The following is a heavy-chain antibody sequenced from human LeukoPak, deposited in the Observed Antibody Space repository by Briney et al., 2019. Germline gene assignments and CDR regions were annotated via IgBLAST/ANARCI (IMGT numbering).Heavy chain of an antibody. V-gene: IGHV1-2*02. J-gene: IGHJ3*02. D-gene: IGHD3-3*01. Sequence: ASEKVSCKASGHTFTGYYMHWVRQAPGQGLEWMGWINPNSGGTNYAQKFQGRVTMTRDTSISTAYMELSRLRSDDTAVYYCARRFLEWSYAFDIWGQGTMVTVSS. CDR3: ARRFLEWSYAFDI. CDR2: INPNSGGT. CDR1: GHTFTGYY.